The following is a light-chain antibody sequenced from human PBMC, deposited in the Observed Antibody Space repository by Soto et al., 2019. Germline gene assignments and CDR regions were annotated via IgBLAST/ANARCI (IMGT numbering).Light chain of an antibody. CDR2: DAS. Sequence: DIQMTQSPSTLSASVGDRVTITCRASQSISSWLAWYQQKPGKAPKPLIYDASSLESGVPSRFSGSGSGTECTLTISSLQPDDFATYYCQQYNSYSQTFGQGTKVEIK. CDR1: QSISSW. J-gene: IGKJ1*01. CDR3: QQYNSYSQT. V-gene: IGKV1-5*01.